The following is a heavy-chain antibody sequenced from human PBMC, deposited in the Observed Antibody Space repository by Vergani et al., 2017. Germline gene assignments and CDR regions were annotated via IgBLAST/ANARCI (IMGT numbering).Heavy chain of an antibody. Sequence: EVQLVESGGGLVKPGGSLRLSCAASGFSFSSYSMNWVRQAPGKGLEWVASISGSSSYVFYRDSVEGRFTITRDNAKKSVYLQMNSLRAEDTAVYYCARDLVAVAGPTGWFDPWGQGTLVTVSS. CDR3: ARDLVAVAGPTGWFDP. D-gene: IGHD6-19*01. J-gene: IGHJ5*02. V-gene: IGHV3-21*02. CDR2: ISGSSSYV. CDR1: GFSFSSYS.